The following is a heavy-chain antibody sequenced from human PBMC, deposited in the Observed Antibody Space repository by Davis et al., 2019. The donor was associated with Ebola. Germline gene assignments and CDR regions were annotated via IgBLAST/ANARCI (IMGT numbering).Heavy chain of an antibody. CDR2: MNPNSGNT. J-gene: IGHJ4*02. CDR1: GYTFTSYD. CDR3: ARAPTWSQINYYCFDY. Sequence: ASVKVSCKASGYTFTSYDINWVRQATGQGLEWLGWMNPNSGNTGYAQKFQGRVTMTRNTSISTAYMEMSSLRSEDTAVYYCARAPTWSQINYYCFDYWGQGTLVTVSS. V-gene: IGHV1-8*01. D-gene: IGHD3-10*01.